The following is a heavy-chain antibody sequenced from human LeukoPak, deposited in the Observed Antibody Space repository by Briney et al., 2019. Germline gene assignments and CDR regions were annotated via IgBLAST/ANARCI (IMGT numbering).Heavy chain of an antibody. J-gene: IGHJ4*02. CDR2: ISSSSSYI. CDR1: GFTFSSYS. V-gene: IGHV3-21*01. D-gene: IGHD2-2*01. CDR3: ARLRGRSSTNYYFDY. Sequence: GGPLRLSCAASGFTFSSYSMNWVRQAPGKGLEWVSSISSSSSYIYYADSVKGRFTISRDNAKNSLYLQMNSLRAEDTAVYYCARLRGRSSTNYYFDYWGQGTLVTVSS.